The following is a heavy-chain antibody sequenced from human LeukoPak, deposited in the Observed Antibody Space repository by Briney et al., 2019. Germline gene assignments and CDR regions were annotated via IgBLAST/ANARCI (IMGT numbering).Heavy chain of an antibody. CDR1: GFTISSNY. Sequence: GGSLRLSCSASGFTISSNYMSWVRQAPGKGLVWFSVIYSGGSTYYADSVKSRFTISRDNSKTTLYLKMNSLRAEETAVYYCAKTSYYDSSGYSPHFDYWGQGTLVTVSS. CDR3: AKTSYYDSSGYSPHFDY. D-gene: IGHD3-22*01. CDR2: IYSGGST. J-gene: IGHJ4*02. V-gene: IGHV3-53*01.